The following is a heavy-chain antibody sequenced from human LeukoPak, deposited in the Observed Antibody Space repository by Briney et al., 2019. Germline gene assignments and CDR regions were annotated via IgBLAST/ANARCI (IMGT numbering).Heavy chain of an antibody. D-gene: IGHD1-26*01. CDR2: IKQDRSEK. J-gene: IGHJ4*02. Sequence: GGSLRLSCAASGFTFSNYWMSWVRQAPGKGLEWVANIKQDRSEKYYVDSVKGRFTISRDNAKNSLYLQMNSLRAEDTALYYCARDYFGSPSALDYWGQGTLVTVSS. CDR1: GFTFSNYW. V-gene: IGHV3-7*03. CDR3: ARDYFGSPSALDY.